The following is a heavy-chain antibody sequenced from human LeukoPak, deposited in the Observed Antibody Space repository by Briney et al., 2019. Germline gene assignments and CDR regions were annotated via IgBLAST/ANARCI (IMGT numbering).Heavy chain of an antibody. V-gene: IGHV3-23*01. CDR3: AKDLSVAD. CDR2: IGDSGDNT. CDR1: GFSFRSYA. Sequence: GGSLRLSCVASGFSFRSYAMSWVRQAPEKGLEWVSGIGDSGDNTYYADSVKGRFTISRDNSNDTLYLQMNSLRPEDTASYFCAKDLSVADWGQGTLVTVSS. J-gene: IGHJ4*01.